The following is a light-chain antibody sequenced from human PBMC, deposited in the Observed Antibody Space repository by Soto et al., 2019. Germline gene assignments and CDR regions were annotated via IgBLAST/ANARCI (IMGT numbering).Light chain of an antibody. CDR2: DNN. Sequence: QSVLTQPPSVSAAPGRTGTISCSGSSSNIGNSFVSWYQQLPGTAPRLLIYDNNERPPGIPDRFSGSKSGTSATLGITGLQTGDEADYYCGSWDGGLSAFVFGTGTQLTVL. CDR3: GSWDGGLSAFV. V-gene: IGLV1-51*01. J-gene: IGLJ1*01. CDR1: SSNIGNSF.